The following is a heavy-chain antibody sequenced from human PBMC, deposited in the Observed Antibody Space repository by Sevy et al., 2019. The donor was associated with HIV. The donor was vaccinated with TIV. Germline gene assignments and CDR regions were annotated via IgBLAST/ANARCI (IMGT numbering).Heavy chain of an antibody. J-gene: IGHJ3*02. CDR1: GFTFSSYS. D-gene: IGHD3-3*02. Sequence: GGSLRLSCAASGFTFSSYSMNWVRQAPGKGLEWVSYISSGSSTIYYADSVKGRFTISRDNAKNSLYLKMNSLRDEDTAGYYCATIGSIFGVVIHPTDAFDIWGQGTMVTVSS. CDR3: ATIGSIFGVVIHPTDAFDI. CDR2: ISSGSSTI. V-gene: IGHV3-48*02.